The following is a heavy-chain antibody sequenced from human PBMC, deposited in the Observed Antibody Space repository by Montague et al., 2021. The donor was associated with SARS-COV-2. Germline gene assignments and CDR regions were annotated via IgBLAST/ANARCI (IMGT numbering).Heavy chain of an antibody. CDR3: AAQTDYYYYSLDV. J-gene: IGHJ6*02. Sequence: SETLSLTCAVSGGSIRAYYWSWILQPPGRELEWIAYIYDSGNVDYNPSLKSRVTILVDTSKNQFSLKLSSVTAADTAVYYCAAQTDYYYYSLDVWGQGTTATVS. CDR1: GGSIRAYY. CDR2: IYDSGNV. V-gene: IGHV4-59*08.